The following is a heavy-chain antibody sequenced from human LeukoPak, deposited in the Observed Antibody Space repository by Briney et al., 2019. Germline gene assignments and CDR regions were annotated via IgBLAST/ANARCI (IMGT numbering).Heavy chain of an antibody. CDR2: INSDGSVT. Sequence: GGSLRLSCAASGFTFDDYAMHWVRQAPGKGLVWVSRINSDGSVTTYADSVKGRFTISRDNAKNTLYLQLNSLRAEDTAMYYCATDWNGYCDFWGQGALVTVSS. CDR3: ATDWNGYCDF. CDR1: GFTFDDYA. V-gene: IGHV3-74*01. J-gene: IGHJ4*02. D-gene: IGHD3-3*01.